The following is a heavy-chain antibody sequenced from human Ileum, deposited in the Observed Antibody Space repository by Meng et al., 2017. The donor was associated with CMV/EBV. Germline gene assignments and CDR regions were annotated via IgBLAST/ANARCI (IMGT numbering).Heavy chain of an antibody. CDR3: ARASPPWYYDSSDYPPPEDV. Sequence: SETLSLTCTVSGGSISSGDYYWSWIRQPPGKGLEWIGYIYYSGSTYYNPSLKSRVTISVDTSKNQFSLKLSSVTAADTAVYYCARASPPWYYDSSDYPPPEDVWGQGTTVTVSS. CDR1: GGSISSGDYY. V-gene: IGHV4-30-4*08. CDR2: IYYSGST. J-gene: IGHJ6*02. D-gene: IGHD3-22*01.